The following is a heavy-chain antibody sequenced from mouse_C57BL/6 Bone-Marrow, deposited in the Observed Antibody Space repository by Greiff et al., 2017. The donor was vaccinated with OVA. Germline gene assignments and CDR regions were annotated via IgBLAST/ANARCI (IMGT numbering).Heavy chain of an antibody. Sequence: EVHLVESGGGLVKPGGSLKLSCAASGFTFSSYTMSWVRQTPEKRLEWVATISGGGGNTYYPDSVKGRFTISRYNAKNTLYLQMSSLRSGDTALYYCASTSYAMDYWGQGTAVTVSS. V-gene: IGHV5-9*01. CDR2: ISGGGGNT. CDR3: ASTSYAMDY. CDR1: GFTFSSYT. J-gene: IGHJ4*01.